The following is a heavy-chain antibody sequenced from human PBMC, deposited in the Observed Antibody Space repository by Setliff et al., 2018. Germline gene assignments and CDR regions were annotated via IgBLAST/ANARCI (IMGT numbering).Heavy chain of an antibody. J-gene: IGHJ3*02. CDR3: ARDRRNIVVAVVNAAFDI. D-gene: IGHD2-15*01. Sequence: ASVKVSCKASGYTFTSYGVSWVRQAPGQGLEWMGWISTYTANTKYAQRFQGRVTMTTDTSTSTAYMELRSLRSDDTAVYYCARDRRNIVVAVVNAAFDIWGQGTMVT. CDR2: ISTYTANT. CDR1: GYTFTSYG. V-gene: IGHV1-18*01.